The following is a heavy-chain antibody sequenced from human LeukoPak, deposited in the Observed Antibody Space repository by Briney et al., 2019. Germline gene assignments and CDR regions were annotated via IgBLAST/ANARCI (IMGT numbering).Heavy chain of an antibody. D-gene: IGHD2-21*01. Sequence: SETLSLTCTVSGDSITSGDYYWSWIRQPPGKGLEWIGYIYYSGSTNYNPSLKSRVTMSVDTSKNQFSLKLSSVTAADTAVYYCARAGYSLADAHAFDIWGQGTMVTVSS. V-gene: IGHV4-61*08. J-gene: IGHJ3*02. CDR1: GDSITSGDYY. CDR2: IYYSGST. CDR3: ARAGYSLADAHAFDI.